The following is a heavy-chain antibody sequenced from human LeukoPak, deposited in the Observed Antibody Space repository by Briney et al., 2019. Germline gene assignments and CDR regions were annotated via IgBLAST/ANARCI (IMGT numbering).Heavy chain of an antibody. V-gene: IGHV4-34*01. J-gene: IGHJ4*02. CDR2: INHSGST. CDR3: ARDESGYSGYDPTPFDY. D-gene: IGHD5-12*01. Sequence: SETLSLTCAVYGGSFSGYYWSWIRQPPGKGLEWIGEINHSGSTNYNPSLKSRVTISVDTSKNQFSLKLSSVTAADTAVYYCARDESGYSGYDPTPFDYWGQGTLVTVSS. CDR1: GGSFSGYY.